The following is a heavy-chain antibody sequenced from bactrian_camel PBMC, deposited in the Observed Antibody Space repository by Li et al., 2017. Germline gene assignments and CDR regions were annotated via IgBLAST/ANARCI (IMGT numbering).Heavy chain of an antibody. Sequence: HVQLVESGGGSVQAGGSLRLSCVTSGYTYRRMCVAWFRQAPEKEREGVASLHFGGGSTYYADSVKGRFTISQDNAKNTLYLQMNSLKPEDTAMYYCAAVQGFDCYLGPWFERAARGQGTQVTVS. CDR3: AAVQGFDCYLGPWFERAA. J-gene: IGHJ4*01. CDR1: GYTYRRMC. D-gene: IGHD3*01. CDR2: LHFGGGST. V-gene: IGHV3S1*01.